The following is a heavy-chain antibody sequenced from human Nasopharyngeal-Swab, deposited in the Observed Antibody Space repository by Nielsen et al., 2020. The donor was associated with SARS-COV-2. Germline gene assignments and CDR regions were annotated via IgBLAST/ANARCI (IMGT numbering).Heavy chain of an antibody. CDR1: GYTFTSYY. D-gene: IGHD6-19*01. CDR2: INPSGGST. V-gene: IGHV1-46*01. J-gene: IGHJ4*02. Sequence: ASVKVSCKASGYTFTSYYVHWVRQAPGHGLEWMGIINPSGGSTTYAQEFQDRVTVTGDTSTGTVYMDLSSLRSEDTAVYFCARSAEYTSGLDYWGQGTLVTVSS. CDR3: ARSAEYTSGLDY.